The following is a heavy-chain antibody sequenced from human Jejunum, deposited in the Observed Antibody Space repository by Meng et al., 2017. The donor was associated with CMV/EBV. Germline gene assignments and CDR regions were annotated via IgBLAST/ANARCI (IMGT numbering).Heavy chain of an antibody. CDR2: ITSSSTYK. V-gene: IGHV3-21*01. D-gene: IGHD3-22*01. CDR1: FTFSSYN. J-gene: IGHJ1*01. CDR3: ARDLGPQIVVVSSPGY. Sequence: FTFSSYNMNLVRQAPGTGLESVSSITSSSTYKYYADSVTGRFTVSRDNAKNSLYLQMDSLRAEDTAVYYCARDLGPQIVVVSSPGYWGQGTLVTVSS.